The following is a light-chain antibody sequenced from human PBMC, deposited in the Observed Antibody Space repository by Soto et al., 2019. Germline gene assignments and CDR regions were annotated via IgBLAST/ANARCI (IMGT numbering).Light chain of an antibody. Sequence: DIQMTQSPSTLSASVGDRVTITCRASQSIRSWLAWYEQKPGKVPQLLIYDASNLESGVPSRFSRSGSGTEFTLTISSLQPDDFATYYCQQYDSVSKTFGQGTKVEIK. CDR2: DAS. V-gene: IGKV1-5*01. CDR1: QSIRSW. J-gene: IGKJ1*01. CDR3: QQYDSVSKT.